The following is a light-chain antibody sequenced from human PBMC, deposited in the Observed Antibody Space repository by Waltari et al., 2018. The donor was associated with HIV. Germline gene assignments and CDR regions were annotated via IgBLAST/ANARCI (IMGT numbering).Light chain of an antibody. J-gene: IGLJ3*02. CDR1: SSNFGSNP. V-gene: IGLV1-44*01. Sequence: QSVLTQPPSASGTPGQRVTISCSGSSSNFGSNPVNCYQQLPGTPPPLLIYSNNQRPSGAPDRFSGSKSGTSASLAISGLQSEDEADYYCAAWDDSLNGWVFGGGTKLTVL. CDR2: SNN. CDR3: AAWDDSLNGWV.